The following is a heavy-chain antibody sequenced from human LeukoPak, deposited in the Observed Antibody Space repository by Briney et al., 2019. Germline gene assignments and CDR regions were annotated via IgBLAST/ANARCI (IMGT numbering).Heavy chain of an antibody. Sequence: RCSETLSLTCTVSGASISSSNYYWGWFRQPPGKGLEWIGSMYYSGSTYYNPSPKSRVTISVDTSNNQFCLKLTSVTAANTAVYYCARHAFYYYYYMDVWGKGTTVTISS. D-gene: IGHD3-16*01. CDR3: ARHAFYYYYYMDV. V-gene: IGHV4-39*01. J-gene: IGHJ6*03. CDR1: GASISSSNYY. CDR2: MYYSGST.